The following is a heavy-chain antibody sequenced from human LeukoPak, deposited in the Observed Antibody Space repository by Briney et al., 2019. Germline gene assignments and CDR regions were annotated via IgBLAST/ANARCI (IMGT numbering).Heavy chain of an antibody. J-gene: IGHJ5*02. D-gene: IGHD3-22*01. V-gene: IGHV4-39*07. Sequence: SETLSLTCTVSGSSVSSDTYYWGWIRQPPGKGLEWIVSIYYSGSTYYNPSLKSRVTISVDTSKNQFSLKLSSVTAADTAVYYCARAGEDYYDSSGYYLPWGQGTLVTVSS. CDR1: GSSVSSDTYY. CDR2: IYYSGST. CDR3: ARAGEDYYDSSGYYLP.